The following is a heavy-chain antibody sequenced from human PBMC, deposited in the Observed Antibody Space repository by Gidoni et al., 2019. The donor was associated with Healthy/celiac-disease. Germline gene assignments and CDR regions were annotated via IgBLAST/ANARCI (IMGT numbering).Heavy chain of an antibody. CDR1: GFTFSSYS. D-gene: IGHD3-16*01. CDR2: ISSSSSTR. J-gene: IGHJ6*02. Sequence: EVQLVESGGGLVQPGGSLRLSCAASGFTFSSYSMNWVRQAPGKGLEWVSYISSSSSTRYYADSVKGRFTISRDNAKNSLYLQINSLRDEDTAVYYCAREALGLRPEPKTQYYYYDGMDVWGQGTTVTVSS. CDR3: AREALGLRPEPKTQYYYYDGMDV. V-gene: IGHV3-48*02.